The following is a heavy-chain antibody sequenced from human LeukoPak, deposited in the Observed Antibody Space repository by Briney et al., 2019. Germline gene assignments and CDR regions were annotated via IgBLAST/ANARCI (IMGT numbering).Heavy chain of an antibody. CDR3: ARSEYSSSSGHFDY. J-gene: IGHJ4*02. CDR1: GGSISSYY. Sequence: SETLSLTCTVSGGSISSYYWSWIRQPPGKGLEWIGYIYFSGSTDYNPSLKSRVTISVGTSKNQFSLKLSSVTAADTAVYYCARSEYSSSSGHFDYWGQGTLVTVSS. V-gene: IGHV4-59*08. D-gene: IGHD6-6*01. CDR2: IYFSGST.